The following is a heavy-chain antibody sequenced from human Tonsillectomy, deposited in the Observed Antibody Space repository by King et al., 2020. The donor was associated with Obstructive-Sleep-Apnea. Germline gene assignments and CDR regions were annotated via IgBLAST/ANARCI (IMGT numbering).Heavy chain of an antibody. CDR1: GFSLSTSGVS. Sequence: TLKESGPTLVKPTQTLTLTCAFSGFSLSTSGVSVGWIRQPPGKALEWLALSYWDGDKRYRPSLKSRLTITKETSKNQVVFTMTNMDPVDTATYFCAHRPAPGPDAAFDVWGQGTMVTVSS. CDR2: SYWDGDK. J-gene: IGHJ3*01. V-gene: IGHV2-5*02. CDR3: AHRPAPGPDAAFDV.